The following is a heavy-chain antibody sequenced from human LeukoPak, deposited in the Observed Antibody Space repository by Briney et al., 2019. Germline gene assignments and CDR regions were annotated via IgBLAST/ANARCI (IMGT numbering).Heavy chain of an antibody. CDR3: ARHYYDSSGLAYYFDN. J-gene: IGHJ4*02. Sequence: PSETLSLTCTVSGGSVSSISSYWGWIRQPPGKGLEWIGSIRYSGRTYYNPSLQSRVTMSVDTPKNRFSLRLSSVTAADTAVYSCARHYYDSSGLAYYFDNWGQGTLVTVSS. V-gene: IGHV4-39*01. CDR2: IRYSGRT. CDR1: GGSVSSISSY. D-gene: IGHD3-22*01.